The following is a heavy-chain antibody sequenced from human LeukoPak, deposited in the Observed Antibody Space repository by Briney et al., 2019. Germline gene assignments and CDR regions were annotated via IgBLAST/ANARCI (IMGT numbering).Heavy chain of an antibody. D-gene: IGHD4-17*01. Sequence: GASVKVSCTASGYTSTGYYMHWVRHAPGQGLEWMGWINPNSGGTNYAQKFQGRVTMTRDTSISTAYMELSRLKSDDTAVYYCARAPVGEVFDYWGQGTLVTVSS. V-gene: IGHV1-2*02. CDR1: GYTSTGYY. CDR3: ARAPVGEVFDY. CDR2: INPNSGGT. J-gene: IGHJ4*02.